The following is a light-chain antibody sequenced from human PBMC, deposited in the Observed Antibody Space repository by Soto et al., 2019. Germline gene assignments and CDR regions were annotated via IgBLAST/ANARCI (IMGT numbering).Light chain of an antibody. J-gene: IGKJ1*01. CDR1: QSLVYSDGNTY. CDR3: LQHNSYPRT. Sequence: DVVMTQSPLSLPVTLGQPASISCRSSQSLVYSDGNTYLHWFQQRPGQSPRRLIHKVSIRDSGVPDRFSGSGSGTDFTLKISRVEPEDVATYYCLQHNSYPRTFGQGTKVDIK. V-gene: IGKV2-30*01. CDR2: KVS.